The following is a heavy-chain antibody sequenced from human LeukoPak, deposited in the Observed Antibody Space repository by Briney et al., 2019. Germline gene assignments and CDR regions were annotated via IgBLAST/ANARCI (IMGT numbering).Heavy chain of an antibody. V-gene: IGHV1-69*13. Sequence: ASVKVSCKASGGTFSSYPFTWVRQAPGQGLEWMGEITPIFGAANYAQTFQGRVTITADESTSTVFMELSSLRSDDTAFYYCARNSRVASTSGLNYWGQGTLVTVSS. J-gene: IGHJ4*02. CDR2: ITPIFGAA. D-gene: IGHD4-23*01. CDR1: GGTFSSYP. CDR3: ARNSRVASTSGLNY.